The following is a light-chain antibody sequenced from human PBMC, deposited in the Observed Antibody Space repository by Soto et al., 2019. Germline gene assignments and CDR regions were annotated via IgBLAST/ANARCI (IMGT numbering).Light chain of an antibody. V-gene: IGKV1-5*03. CDR3: QHYNTYPLT. CDR1: QSISSW. J-gene: IGKJ4*01. Sequence: DIQMTQSPSTLSASVGDRVTITCRASQSISSWLAWYQHKPGKAPKVLIYKASTLESGVPSRFSGSGSGTEFNLTISSLQPDDFATYYCQHYNTYPLTFGGGTKVEIK. CDR2: KAS.